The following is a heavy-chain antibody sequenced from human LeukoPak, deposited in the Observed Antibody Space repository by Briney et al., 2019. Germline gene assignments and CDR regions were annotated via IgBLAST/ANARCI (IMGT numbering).Heavy chain of an antibody. V-gene: IGHV3-66*01. D-gene: IGHD6-13*01. Sequence: GGSLRLSCAVSGFTVSSNYMSWVRQAPGKGLEWVSLIYSGGSTYYADPVKGRFTNSRDNPKNTLYLQMNSLRVEDTAVYYCARVGYTGTWYSSPPFDYWGQGTLVTVSS. CDR2: IYSGGST. J-gene: IGHJ4*02. CDR3: ARVGYTGTWYSSPPFDY. CDR1: GFTVSSNY.